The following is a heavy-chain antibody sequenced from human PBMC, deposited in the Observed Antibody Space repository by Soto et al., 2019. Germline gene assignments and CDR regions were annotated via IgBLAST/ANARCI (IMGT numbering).Heavy chain of an antibody. J-gene: IGHJ6*02. CDR3: ARGEGYYYGMDV. CDR1: GGSISSGDYY. CDR2: IYYSGST. V-gene: IGHV4-30-4*01. Sequence: SETLSLTCTVSGGSISSGDYYWSWIRQPPGKGLEWIGYIYYSGSTYYNPSLKSRVTISVDTSKNQFSLKLSSVTAADTAVYYCARGEGYYYGMDVWGQGTTVTVSS.